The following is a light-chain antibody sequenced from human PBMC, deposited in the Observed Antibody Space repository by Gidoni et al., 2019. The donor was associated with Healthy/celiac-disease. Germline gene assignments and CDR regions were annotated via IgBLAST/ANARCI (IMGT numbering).Light chain of an antibody. Sequence: EIVMTQSPLSLPVTPGEPASISCRSSQSLLHSNGYNYLDWYLQKPGQSPQLLIYLGSNRASGVPDRFSGSGSGTDFTLKISRVEAEDVGVYYCMQALQTRTFGQXTKVEIK. J-gene: IGKJ1*01. V-gene: IGKV2-28*01. CDR2: LGS. CDR3: MQALQTRT. CDR1: QSLLHSNGYNY.